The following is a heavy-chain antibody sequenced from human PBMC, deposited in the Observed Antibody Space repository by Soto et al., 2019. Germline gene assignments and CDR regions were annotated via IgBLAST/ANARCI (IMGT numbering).Heavy chain of an antibody. J-gene: IGHJ4*02. CDR1: GYSISSGYF. D-gene: IGHD2-8*01. CDR3: ARGRGCSDAVCYIDS. Sequence: SETLSLTCVVSGYSISSGYFWGWIRQPPGKGLEWVGSFYDSGSTYYNPSLKSRVTISADTSKNQFSLQLSSVTAADTAVYYCARGRGCSDAVCYIDSWGQGTLVTVSS. CDR2: FYDSGST. V-gene: IGHV4-38-2*01.